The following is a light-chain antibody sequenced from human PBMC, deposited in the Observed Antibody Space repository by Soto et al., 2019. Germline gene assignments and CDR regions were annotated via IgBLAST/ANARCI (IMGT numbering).Light chain of an antibody. Sequence: QSALTQPASVSGSPGQSITISCTGTSSDIGSYRYVSWYQQHPGKVPKLIISEVTHRPSGVSDRFSGSKSGNTASLTISGLQAEDEADYYCSSYTNTITLIVFGTGTKLTVL. J-gene: IGLJ1*01. V-gene: IGLV2-14*01. CDR3: SSYTNTITLIV. CDR2: EVT. CDR1: SSDIGSYRY.